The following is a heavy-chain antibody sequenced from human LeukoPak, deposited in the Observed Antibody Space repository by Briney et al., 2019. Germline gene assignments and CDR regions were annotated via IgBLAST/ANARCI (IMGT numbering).Heavy chain of an antibody. Sequence: GGSLRLSCAASGFTFSSYWMHWVRQAPGKGLVWVSRINSDGSPTTYADSVKGRFTISRDNAKNTLYLQMNSLRVEDTAVYCCAREGGTNRDALDIWGQGTMVTVPS. D-gene: IGHD1-7*01. CDR1: GFTFSSYW. CDR3: AREGGTNRDALDI. CDR2: INSDGSPT. V-gene: IGHV3-74*01. J-gene: IGHJ3*02.